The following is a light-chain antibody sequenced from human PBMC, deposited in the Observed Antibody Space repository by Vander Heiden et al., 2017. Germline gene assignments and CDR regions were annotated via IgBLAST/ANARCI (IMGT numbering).Light chain of an antibody. Sequence: DIVMTQSPDSLAVSLGERATINCKSSQSVLYSSNNKNYLTWYQQKPGQPPKLLIYWASTRESGVPDRFSGSGSGTDFTLTISSLQAEDVAVYYCHQDAIIPHTFGQGTKVEIK. J-gene: IGKJ2*01. V-gene: IGKV4-1*01. CDR1: QSVLYSSNNKNY. CDR2: WAS. CDR3: HQDAIIPHT.